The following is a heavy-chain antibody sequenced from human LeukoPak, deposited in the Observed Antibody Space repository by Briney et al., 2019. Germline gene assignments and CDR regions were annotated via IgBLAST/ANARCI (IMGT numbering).Heavy chain of an antibody. Sequence: ASVKVSCKASGYTFNNYYMHWVRQAPGQGLEWMGWINPKSGATNYAQKFQGRVTMTRDTSISTAYMELRRLRSEDTAVYYCAREIVWSVWDYWGQGTLVTVSS. CDR2: INPKSGAT. CDR1: GYTFNNYY. J-gene: IGHJ4*02. D-gene: IGHD3-10*01. V-gene: IGHV1-2*02. CDR3: AREIVWSVWDY.